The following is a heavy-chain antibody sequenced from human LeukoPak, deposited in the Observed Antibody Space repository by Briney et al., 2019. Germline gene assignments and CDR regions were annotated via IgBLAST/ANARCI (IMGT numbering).Heavy chain of an antibody. J-gene: IGHJ4*02. CDR1: GFTFSNAW. CDR2: IKSKTDGGTT. CDR3: TFYLLWFGELLSY. Sequence: GGSLRLSCAASGFTFSNAWMSWVRQAPGKGLEWVDRIKSKTDGGTTDYAAPVKGRFTISRDDSKNTLYLQMNSLKTEDTAVYYCTFYLLWFGELLSYWGQGTLVTVSS. V-gene: IGHV3-15*01. D-gene: IGHD3-10*01.